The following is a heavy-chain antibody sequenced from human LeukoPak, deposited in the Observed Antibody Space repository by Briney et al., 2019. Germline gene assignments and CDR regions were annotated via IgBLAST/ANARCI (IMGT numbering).Heavy chain of an antibody. CDR3: AKERQWLEYFDY. V-gene: IGHV3-30-3*01. CDR1: GFTFSSYA. Sequence: GGSLRLSCAASGFTFSSYAMHWVRQAPGKGLEWVAVISYDGSNKYYADSVKGRFTISRDNSKNTLYLQMNSLRAEDTAVYYCAKERQWLEYFDYWGQGTLVTVSS. J-gene: IGHJ4*02. D-gene: IGHD6-19*01. CDR2: ISYDGSNK.